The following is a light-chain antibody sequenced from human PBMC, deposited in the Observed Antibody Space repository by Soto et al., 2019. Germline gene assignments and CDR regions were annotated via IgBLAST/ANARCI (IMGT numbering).Light chain of an antibody. J-gene: IGLJ2*01. Sequence: QSVLTQPPSASGTPGQRVTISCSGSISNIGSNFIYWYQQLPGTAPKLLIYRNNERPSGVPDRFSGSKSGTSASLAISGLRSEDEADYHCAAWDDGLRGVVVGGWTKVTVL. CDR1: ISNIGSNF. CDR2: RNN. V-gene: IGLV1-47*01. CDR3: AAWDDGLRGVV.